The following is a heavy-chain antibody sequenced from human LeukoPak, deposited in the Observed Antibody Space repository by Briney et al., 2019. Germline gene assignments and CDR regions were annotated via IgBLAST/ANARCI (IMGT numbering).Heavy chain of an antibody. Sequence: GASVKVSCKASGGIFSSYAISWVRQAPGQGLEWMGRIIPILGIANYALKFQGRVTITADKSTSTAYMELSSLRSEDTAVYYCARNDYCSGGSCYRQWFDPWGQGTLVTVSS. CDR3: ARNDYCSGGSCYRQWFDP. CDR2: IIPILGIA. D-gene: IGHD2-15*01. J-gene: IGHJ5*02. V-gene: IGHV1-69*04. CDR1: GGIFSSYA.